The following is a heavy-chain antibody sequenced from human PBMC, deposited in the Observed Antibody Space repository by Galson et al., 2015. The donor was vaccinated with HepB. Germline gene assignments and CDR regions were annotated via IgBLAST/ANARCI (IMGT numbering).Heavy chain of an antibody. Sequence: SVKVSCKASGYTFTSYAMHWVRQAPGQRLEWMGWINAGNGNTKYSQKFQGRVTITRDTSASTAYMELSSLRSEDTAVYYCARVPRALRGSPVYMDVWGKGTTVTVSS. V-gene: IGHV1-3*01. D-gene: IGHD3-16*01. CDR2: INAGNGNT. J-gene: IGHJ6*03. CDR1: GYTFTSYA. CDR3: ARVPRALRGSPVYMDV.